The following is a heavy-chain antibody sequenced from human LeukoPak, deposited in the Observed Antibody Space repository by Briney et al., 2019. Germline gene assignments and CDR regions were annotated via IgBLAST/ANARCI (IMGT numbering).Heavy chain of an antibody. CDR3: ARGLEEYSSGWYGP. Sequence: SETLSLTCAVYGGSFSGYYWSWIRQPPGKGLEWIAEINHSGSTNYNPSLKSRVTISVDTSKNQFSLKLSSVTAADTAVYYCARGLEEYSSGWYGPWGQGTLVTVSS. CDR2: INHSGST. D-gene: IGHD6-19*01. J-gene: IGHJ5*02. CDR1: GGSFSGYY. V-gene: IGHV4-34*01.